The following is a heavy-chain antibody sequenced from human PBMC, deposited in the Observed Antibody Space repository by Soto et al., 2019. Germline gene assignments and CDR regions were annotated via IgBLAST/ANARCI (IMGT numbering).Heavy chain of an antibody. CDR3: AKQGGYSSGYPFDY. Sequence: PSETLSLTCTVSGGSINSGGYYWSWIRQHPGKGLEWIGYIYYSGSTNYNPSLKSRVFISLDTSKNQFSLNLRSVTAADTAVYYCAKQGGYSSGYPFDYWGQGTLVTVSS. CDR1: GGSINSGGYY. V-gene: IGHV4-31*03. CDR2: IYYSGST. D-gene: IGHD5-18*01. J-gene: IGHJ4*02.